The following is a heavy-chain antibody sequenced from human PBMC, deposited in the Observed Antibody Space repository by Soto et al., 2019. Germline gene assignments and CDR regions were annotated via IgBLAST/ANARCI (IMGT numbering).Heavy chain of an antibody. CDR3: ARESDYDTFDY. CDR1: GFTFSSYE. J-gene: IGHJ4*02. D-gene: IGHD3-9*01. CDR2: ISSSGSTI. Sequence: GGSLRLSCAASGFTFSSYEMNWVRQAPGKGLEWVSYISSSGSTIYYADSVKGRFTISRDNAKKSLYLQMNGLRAEDTAVYYCARESDYDTFDYWGQGTLVTVSP. V-gene: IGHV3-48*03.